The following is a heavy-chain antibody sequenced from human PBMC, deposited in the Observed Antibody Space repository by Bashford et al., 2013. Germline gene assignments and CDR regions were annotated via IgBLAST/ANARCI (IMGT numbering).Heavy chain of an antibody. CDR3: AKMQRDCSGSRCSDNNWFDP. Sequence: INSRGTTTYYIDSVQGRFTISRDNTKNSLSLQMSSLRAEDTAVYHCAKMQRDCSGSRCSDNNWFDPWAQGTLVTVSS. D-gene: IGHD2-15*01. J-gene: IGHJ5*02. CDR2: INSRGTTT. V-gene: IGHV3-11*01.